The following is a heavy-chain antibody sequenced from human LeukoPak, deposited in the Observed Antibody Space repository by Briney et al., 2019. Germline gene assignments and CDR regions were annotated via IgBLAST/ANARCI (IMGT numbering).Heavy chain of an antibody. CDR2: ILYDGSNE. CDR1: GFTFNSYA. J-gene: IGHJ2*01. Sequence: GGSLRLSCATSGFTFNSYAVHWLRQAPGKGLEWVAVILYDGSNEYYADSVKGRFTISRDNSKNMLYLQMNSLRVEDTAMYYCARDDYGGIHWYFDSWGRGTLVTVSS. CDR3: ARDDYGGIHWYFDS. D-gene: IGHD4-23*01. V-gene: IGHV3-30-3*01.